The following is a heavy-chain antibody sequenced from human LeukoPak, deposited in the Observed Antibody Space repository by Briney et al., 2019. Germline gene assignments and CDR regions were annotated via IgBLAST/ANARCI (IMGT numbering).Heavy chain of an antibody. CDR2: INPNSGGT. D-gene: IGHD3-9*01. CDR1: GYTFTSYG. V-gene: IGHV1-2*02. J-gene: IGHJ4*02. Sequence: VASVKVSCKASGYTFTSYGISWVRQAPGQGLEWMGWINPNSGGTKYGQKFQGRVTMTRDTSISTAYMELRRLRSDDTAVYYCAREPVGRYFDWSYYFDYWGQGTLVTVSS. CDR3: AREPVGRYFDWSYYFDY.